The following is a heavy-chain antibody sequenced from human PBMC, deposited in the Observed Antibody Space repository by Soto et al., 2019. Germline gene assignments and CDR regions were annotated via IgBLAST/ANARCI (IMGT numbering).Heavy chain of an antibody. J-gene: IGHJ4*02. CDR3: ARGVPVGAIGRFYFDS. CDR1: GFTVSNNY. V-gene: IGHV3-53*01. D-gene: IGHD1-26*01. Sequence: EVQLVESGGGLIQPGGSLRLSCAASGFTVSNNYMTWVRQAPGKGLEWVSVMYSGGTATSYADSVKGRFTVSRDNSKNTVSLRMDSLKDDDTAVYYCARGVPVGAIGRFYFDSWGQGTPFTVSS. CDR2: MYSGGTAT.